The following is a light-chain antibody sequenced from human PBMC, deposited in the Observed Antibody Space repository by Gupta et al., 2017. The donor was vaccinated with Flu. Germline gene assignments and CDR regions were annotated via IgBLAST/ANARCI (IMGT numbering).Light chain of an antibody. CDR3: QSSDSSGTVV. J-gene: IGLJ2*01. V-gene: IGLV3-25*02. CDR1: ALPRRY. CDR2: KDK. Sequence: SYELTQPPSVSVSPGQTARITCSGDALPRRYVYWYQHKSGQAPVLVIYKDKERASGIPERFSGSSSGTTATLTISEVKAEDEAAYDCQSSDSSGTVVFGGGTKLTVL.